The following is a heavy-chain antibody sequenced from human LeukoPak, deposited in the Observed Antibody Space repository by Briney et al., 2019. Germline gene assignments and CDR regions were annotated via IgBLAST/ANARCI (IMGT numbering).Heavy chain of an antibody. CDR3: AREPGAGTDY. J-gene: IGHJ4*02. D-gene: IGHD6-13*01. V-gene: IGHV4-38-2*02. CDR1: GYSISSGYY. Sequence: SETLSLTCTVSGYSISSGYYWGWIRQPPGKGLEWIGSIYHSGSTYYNPSLRSRVTISVDTSKNQFSLKLSSVTAADTAVYYCAREPGAGTDYWGQGTLVTVSS. CDR2: IYHSGST.